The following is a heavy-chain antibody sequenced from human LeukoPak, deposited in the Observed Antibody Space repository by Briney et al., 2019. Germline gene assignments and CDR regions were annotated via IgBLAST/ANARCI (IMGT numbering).Heavy chain of an antibody. V-gene: IGHV1-2*02. Sequence: ASVKVSCKASGYTFTGYYMHWVRQAPGQGLEWMGWINPNSGGTNYAQKFQGRVTMTRDTSISTAYMKLSRLRSDDTAVYYCARAGRWSSGWYFYYFDYWGQGTLVTVSS. J-gene: IGHJ4*02. D-gene: IGHD6-19*01. CDR3: ARAGRWSSGWYFYYFDY. CDR1: GYTFTGYY. CDR2: INPNSGGT.